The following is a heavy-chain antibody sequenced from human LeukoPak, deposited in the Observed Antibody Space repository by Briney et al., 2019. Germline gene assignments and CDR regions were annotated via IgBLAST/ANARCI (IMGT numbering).Heavy chain of an antibody. J-gene: IGHJ5*02. CDR2: SNDSGGT. CDR1: GGTFSGYY. CDR3: ARHDSSSCSSASCNGFDP. Sequence: SETLSLTCAVYGGTFSGYYWSWIRQPPGKRLEWVGESNDSGGTNYNPSLKSRVTISADKSKNQDSLRLTSVTAADTAVYYCARHDSSSCSSASCNGFDPWGQGTLVTVSS. V-gene: IGHV4-34*01. D-gene: IGHD2-2*01.